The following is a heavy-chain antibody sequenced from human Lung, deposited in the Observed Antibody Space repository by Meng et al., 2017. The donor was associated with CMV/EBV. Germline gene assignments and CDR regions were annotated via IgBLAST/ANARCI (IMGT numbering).Heavy chain of an antibody. D-gene: IGHD1-26*01. Sequence: GGSLRLXCAASGFTFSSYSMNWVRQAPGKGLEWVSSISSSSSYIYYADSVKGRFTISRDNAKNSLYLQMNSLRAEDTAVYYCARDRGGSYDDDYYYYGMAVWGQGTTVTVSS. J-gene: IGHJ6*02. V-gene: IGHV3-21*01. CDR3: ARDRGGSYDDDYYYYGMAV. CDR2: ISSSSSYI. CDR1: GFTFSSYS.